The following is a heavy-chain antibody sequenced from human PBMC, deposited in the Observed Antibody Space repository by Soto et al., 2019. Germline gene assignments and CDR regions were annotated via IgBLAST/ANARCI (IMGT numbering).Heavy chain of an antibody. Sequence: ASVKVSCKVSGYTLTELSMHWVRQAPGKGLEWMGGFDPEDGETIYAQKFQGRVTMTEDTSTDTAYMELSSLRSEDTAVYYCATVARYYDFWSGHPSPYSSDYWGQGTLVTVSS. D-gene: IGHD3-3*01. CDR3: ATVARYYDFWSGHPSPYSSDY. V-gene: IGHV1-24*01. CDR1: GYTLTELS. J-gene: IGHJ4*02. CDR2: FDPEDGET.